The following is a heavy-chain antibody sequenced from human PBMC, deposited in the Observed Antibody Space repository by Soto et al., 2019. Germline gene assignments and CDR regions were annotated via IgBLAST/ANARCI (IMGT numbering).Heavy chain of an antibody. CDR1: GTSISSYY. V-gene: IGHV4-59*01. CDR3: ARYNSYAIDY. J-gene: IGHJ4*02. Sequence: SQTLSLTCTVSGTSISSYYWSWIRQPPGKGLEWIANIHYSGTTNYNPSLASRVTLSVDTSKNQFSLKMTSVTAADRAMYFCARYNSYAIDYWGRGTLVTVSS. D-gene: IGHD2-8*01. CDR2: IHYSGTT.